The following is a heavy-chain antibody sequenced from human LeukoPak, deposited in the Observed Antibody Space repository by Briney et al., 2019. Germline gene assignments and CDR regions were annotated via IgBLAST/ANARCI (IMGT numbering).Heavy chain of an antibody. CDR3: ATLTYGSGSYYNP. J-gene: IGHJ5*02. D-gene: IGHD3-10*01. Sequence: PSETLSLTCTVSGGSISSYYWSWIRQPPGKGLEWIGYTYYSGSTNYNPSLKSRVTISVDTSKNQFSLKLSSVTAADTAVYYCATLTYGSGSYYNPWGQGTLVTVSS. CDR1: GGSISSYY. CDR2: TYYSGST. V-gene: IGHV4-59*08.